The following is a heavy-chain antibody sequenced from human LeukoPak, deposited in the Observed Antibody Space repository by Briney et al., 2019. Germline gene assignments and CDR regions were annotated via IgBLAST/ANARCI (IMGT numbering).Heavy chain of an antibody. J-gene: IGHJ4*02. D-gene: IGHD3-22*01. CDR3: AKVSPRYFDSSGYHFFDY. V-gene: IGHV3-23*01. CDR1: GFIFSDYA. Sequence: GGSLRLSCAASGFIFSDYAMTWVRQAPGKGLEWVSSISGSGGRTYYADSVKGRFTVSRDNSKNTLYMQMNTLRAEDTAVFYCAKVSPRYFDSSGYHFFDYWGQGTLVTVSS. CDR2: ISGSGGRT.